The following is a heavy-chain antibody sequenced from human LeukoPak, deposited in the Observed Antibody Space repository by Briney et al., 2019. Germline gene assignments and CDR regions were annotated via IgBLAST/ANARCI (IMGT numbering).Heavy chain of an antibody. CDR3: ARDLTGKSHYFNY. J-gene: IGHJ4*02. CDR2: IYYSGNT. CDR1: GVSISSGDYY. Sequence: SQTLSLTCTVSGVSISSGDYYWSWIRQPPGKGLEWIAYIYYSGNTYYNPSLKSRVTISVDTSKNQFSLKLSSVTAADTAMYYCARDLTGKSHYFNYWGQGALVTVSS. D-gene: IGHD3-9*01. V-gene: IGHV4-30-4*01.